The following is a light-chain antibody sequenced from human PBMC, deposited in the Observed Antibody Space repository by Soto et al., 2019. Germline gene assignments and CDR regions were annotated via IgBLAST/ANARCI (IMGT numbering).Light chain of an antibody. CDR2: GAS. Sequence: EIVLTQSPGTLSLSPGERATLSCRASQSVSSGYLAWYQQKPGQAPRLLLYGASNRATGIPDRFSGSGSGTDLTVTISRLEPEDFAVYSCQQYCSSPYTFGLGTKLESK. CDR1: QSVSSGY. CDR3: QQYCSSPYT. J-gene: IGKJ2*01. V-gene: IGKV3-20*01.